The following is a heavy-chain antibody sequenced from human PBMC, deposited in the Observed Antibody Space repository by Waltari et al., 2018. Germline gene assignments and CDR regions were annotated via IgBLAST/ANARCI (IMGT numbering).Heavy chain of an antibody. CDR2: IIPIFGTA. V-gene: IGHV1-69*13. J-gene: IGHJ3*02. D-gene: IGHD3-10*01. CDR3: ARSVTMVQGVIDAFDI. Sequence: QVQLVQSGAEVKKPGSSVKVSCKASGGSFSSYAISWVRKAPGQGLEWMGGIIPIFGTANYAQKFQGRVTITADESTSTAYMELSSLRSEDTAVYYCARSVTMVQGVIDAFDIWGQGTMVTVSS. CDR1: GGSFSSYA.